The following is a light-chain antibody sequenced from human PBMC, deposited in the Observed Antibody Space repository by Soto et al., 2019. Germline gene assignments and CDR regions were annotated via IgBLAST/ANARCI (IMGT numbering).Light chain of an antibody. CDR1: QSVSSSF. J-gene: IGKJ5*01. Sequence: EIVLTQSPGTLSLSPGERATLSCRASQSVSSSFLGWYQQKSGQAPRLLIYGASSRATGITDRFSGSGSGTDFTLTISRLEPEDFAMYYCQQYGTLITFGQGTRLEIK. V-gene: IGKV3-20*01. CDR3: QQYGTLIT. CDR2: GAS.